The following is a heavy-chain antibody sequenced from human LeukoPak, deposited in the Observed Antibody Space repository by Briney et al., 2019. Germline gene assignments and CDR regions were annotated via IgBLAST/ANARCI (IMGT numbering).Heavy chain of an antibody. Sequence: ASVKVSCKASGYTVTSYDINWVRQATGQGRDWMGWMNPNSGNTGYGQKFQGRVTITKNTSISTAYTELDSLGTEETGVYYCARIDWGWVAFDIWGQGTMVTVSS. CDR2: MNPNSGNT. V-gene: IGHV1-8*03. J-gene: IGHJ3*02. CDR3: ARIDWGWVAFDI. D-gene: IGHD2-21*01. CDR1: GYTVTSYD.